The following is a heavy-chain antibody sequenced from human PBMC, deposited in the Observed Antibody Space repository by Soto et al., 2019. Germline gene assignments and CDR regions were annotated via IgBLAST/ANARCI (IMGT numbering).Heavy chain of an antibody. CDR1: GGSFSGYD. CDR3: ARGVRQPYNWFDP. D-gene: IGHD3-10*01. CDR2: INHSGST. J-gene: IGHJ5*02. Sequence: PSETLSLTCAVYGGSFSGYDWSWIRQPPGKGLEWIGEINHSGSTNYNPSLKSRVTISVDTSKNQFSLKLSSVTAADTAVYYCARGVRQPYNWFDPWGQGTLVTVSS. V-gene: IGHV4-34*01.